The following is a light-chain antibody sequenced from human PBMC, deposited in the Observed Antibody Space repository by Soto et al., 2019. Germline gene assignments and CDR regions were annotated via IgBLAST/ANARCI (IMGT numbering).Light chain of an antibody. J-gene: IGLJ1*01. CDR1: SSDVGGYNY. CDR3: SSYAGNGYV. CDR2: EVS. Sequence: QSVLTQPPSASGSPGQSVTISCTGASSDVGGYNYVSWYQQHPGKAPKLLIYEVSKRPSGVPDRFSGSKSGNTASLSVSGLQAEDEADSFCSSYAGNGYVLGTGTKVTVL. V-gene: IGLV2-8*01.